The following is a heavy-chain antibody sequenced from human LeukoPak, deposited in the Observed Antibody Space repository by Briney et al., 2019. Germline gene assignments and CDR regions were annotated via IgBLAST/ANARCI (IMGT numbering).Heavy chain of an antibody. J-gene: IGHJ5*02. Sequence: PGGSLRLSSAASGFPFNSQTTSWVRHAPGKGLEWVAKMKEDGSDVKYVDSVRGRFTISRDNATDSLFLEMNSLRDDDTAVYYCVRGGAVAGRFEAWGQGTQVTVSS. CDR1: GFPFNSQT. CDR2: MKEDGSDV. CDR3: VRGGAVAGRFEA. D-gene: IGHD6-19*01. V-gene: IGHV3-7*01.